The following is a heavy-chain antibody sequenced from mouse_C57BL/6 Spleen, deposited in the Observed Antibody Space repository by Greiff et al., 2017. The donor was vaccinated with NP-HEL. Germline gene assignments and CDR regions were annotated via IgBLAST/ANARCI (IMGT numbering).Heavy chain of an antibody. J-gene: IGHJ2*01. CDR1: GYALSSSW. CDR3: ARPYDHGSIPSFAY. CDR2: IYPGDGDT. Sequence: VMLVESGPELVKPGATVKISCKASGYALSSSWVNWVKQRPGKGLEWIGRIYPGDGDTNYNGKFKGKATLTADKSSSTAYMQLSSLTSEDSAVYFCARPYDHGSIPSFAYWRPCTPLPSSS. V-gene: IGHV1-82*01. D-gene: IGHD1-1*01.